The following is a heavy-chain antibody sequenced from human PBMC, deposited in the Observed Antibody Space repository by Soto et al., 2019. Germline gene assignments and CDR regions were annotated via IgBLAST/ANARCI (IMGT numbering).Heavy chain of an antibody. CDR1: GFIFSNAW. CDR2: IKSKTDGGPT. J-gene: IGHJ4*02. Sequence: PGGSLRLSCAASGFIFSNAWMNWVRQAPGKGLEWVGRIKSKTDGGPTDYAAPVKGRFTISRDDSKNTLYLQMNSLKIEDTAVYYCTTAGGVNYDSSGYYSSFDYWGQGTLVTVSS. V-gene: IGHV3-15*01. D-gene: IGHD3-22*01. CDR3: TTAGGVNYDSSGYYSSFDY.